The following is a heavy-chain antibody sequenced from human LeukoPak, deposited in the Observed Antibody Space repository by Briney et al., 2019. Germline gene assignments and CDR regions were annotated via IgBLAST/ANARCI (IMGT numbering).Heavy chain of an antibody. V-gene: IGHV3-21*01. CDR1: GFTFSSYS. CDR3: ARVFEVGLYYFDY. J-gene: IGHJ4*02. CDR2: ISSSSSYI. Sequence: GGSLRLSCAASGFTFSSYSMNWVRQAPGKRLEWVSSISSSSSYIYYADSVKGRFTISRDNAKNSLYLQMNSLRAEDTAVYYCARVFEVGLYYFDYWGQGTLVTVSS. D-gene: IGHD2-21*01.